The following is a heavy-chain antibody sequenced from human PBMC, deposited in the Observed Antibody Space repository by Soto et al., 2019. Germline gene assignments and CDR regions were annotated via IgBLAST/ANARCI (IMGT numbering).Heavy chain of an antibody. J-gene: IGHJ5*02. CDR2: INDSGST. CDR1: GSCIIKYCYY. D-gene: IGHD2-8*01. Sequence: TLSPAFTFPGSCIIKYCYYRCWNRPHPKKCLEWIGYINDSGSTFYNPSLRSRLNISVDTSENQSSRRLTFVTAADTAVYFCARWGGFCPDAVCAAPFGPWGQRPLVTVSS. CDR3: ARWGGFCPDAVCAAPFGP. V-gene: IGHV4-31*03.